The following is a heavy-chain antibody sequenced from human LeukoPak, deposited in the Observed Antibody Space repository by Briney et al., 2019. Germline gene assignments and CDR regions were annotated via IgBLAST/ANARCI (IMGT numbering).Heavy chain of an antibody. V-gene: IGHV3-21*01. D-gene: IGHD6-19*01. CDR3: ARFLTVAVVPQRVDC. J-gene: IGHJ4*02. CDR1: GFTVSSNY. Sequence: PGGSLRLSCAASGFTVSSNYMSWVRQAPGKGLEWVSSISSGSGHIYYADSMKGRFTISRDNAKSSLYLQMNSLRAEDTAVYYCARFLTVAVVPQRVDCWGQGTLVTVSS. CDR2: ISSGSGHI.